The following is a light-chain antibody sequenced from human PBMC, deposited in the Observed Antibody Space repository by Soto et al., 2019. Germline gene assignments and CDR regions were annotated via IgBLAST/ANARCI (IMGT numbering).Light chain of an antibody. J-gene: IGKJ1*01. CDR1: QSISSW. V-gene: IGKV1-5*01. Sequence: DIHMTHSPSTRSSSVVDIVTMTCRASQSISSWLAWYQQKPGKAPKLLIYDASSLESGVPSRFSGSGSGTEFTLTISSLQPDDFATYYCQQYNSYSWTFGQGTKVDIK. CDR2: DAS. CDR3: QQYNSYSWT.